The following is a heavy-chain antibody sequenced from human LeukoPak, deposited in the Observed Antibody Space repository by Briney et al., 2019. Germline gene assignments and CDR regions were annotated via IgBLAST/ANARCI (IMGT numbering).Heavy chain of an antibody. V-gene: IGHV3-30*02. CDR3: AKDGVGTSGWRI. D-gene: IGHD6-19*01. CDR2: IRYDGSNK. CDR1: GFTFSSYG. Sequence: PGGSLRLSRAASGFTFSSYGMHWVRQAPGKGLEWVSFIRYDGSNKYYADSVKGRFTISRDNSKNTLYLQMNSLRGEDTAVYYCAKDGVGTSGWRIWGQGTLVTVSS. J-gene: IGHJ4*02.